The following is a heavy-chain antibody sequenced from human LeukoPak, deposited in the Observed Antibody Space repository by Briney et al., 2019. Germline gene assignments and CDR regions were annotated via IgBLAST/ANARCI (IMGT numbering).Heavy chain of an antibody. CDR2: IYPGDSDT. J-gene: IGHJ3*02. Sequence: GESLKISCKGSGYIFTSYWIAWVRQMPGKGLEWMGIIYPGDSDTRYSPSFQGQVTISADKSISTAYLQWSSLKASDTAMYYCARQVNYGDYVGAFDIWGQGTMVTVSS. D-gene: IGHD4-17*01. CDR1: GYIFTSYW. CDR3: ARQVNYGDYVGAFDI. V-gene: IGHV5-51*01.